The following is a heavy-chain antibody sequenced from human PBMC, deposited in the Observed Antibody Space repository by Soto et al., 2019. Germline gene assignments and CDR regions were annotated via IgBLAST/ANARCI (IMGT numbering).Heavy chain of an antibody. CDR1: GFTVSSNY. V-gene: IGHV3-66*01. D-gene: IGHD4-17*01. CDR2: IYSGGST. Sequence: EVQLVESGGGLVQPGGSLRLSCAASGFTVSSNYMSWVRQAPGKGLEWVSVIYSGGSTYYADSVKGRFTISRDNSKNTLYLQMTSLRAEDTAVYYCARDDYPTRFDPWGQGTLVTVSS. CDR3: ARDDYPTRFDP. J-gene: IGHJ5*02.